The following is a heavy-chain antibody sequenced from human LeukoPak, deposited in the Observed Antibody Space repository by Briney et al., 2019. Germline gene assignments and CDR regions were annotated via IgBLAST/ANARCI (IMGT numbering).Heavy chain of an antibody. CDR3: ARDPTYGGNLTFAY. Sequence: GGSLRLSCAASGFTFSSYSMNWVRQAPGKGLEWVSSISSSSSYIYYADSVKGRFTISRDNAKNSLYLQMNSLRAEDTAVYYCARDPTYGGNLTFAYWGQEPWSPSPQ. CDR1: GFTFSSYS. CDR2: ISSSSSYI. J-gene: IGHJ4*01. V-gene: IGHV3-21*01. D-gene: IGHD4/OR15-4a*01.